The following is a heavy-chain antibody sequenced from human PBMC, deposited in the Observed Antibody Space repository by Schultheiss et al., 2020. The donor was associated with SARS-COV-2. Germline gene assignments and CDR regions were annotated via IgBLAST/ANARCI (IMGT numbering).Heavy chain of an antibody. V-gene: IGHV4-31*03. CDR3: ARGYDSSVDY. D-gene: IGHD3-22*01. J-gene: IGHJ4*02. Sequence: SETLSLTCTVSGGSISSGGYYWSWIRQHPGKGLEWIGYIYYSGSTNYNPSLKSRVTISVDTSKNQFSLKLSSVTAADTAVYYCARGYDSSVDYWGQGTLVTVSS. CDR2: IYYSGST. CDR1: GGSISSGGYY.